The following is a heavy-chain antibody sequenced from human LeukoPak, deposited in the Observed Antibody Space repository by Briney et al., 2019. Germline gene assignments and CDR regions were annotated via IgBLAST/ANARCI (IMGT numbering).Heavy chain of an antibody. CDR2: ISGSGGST. Sequence: GGSLRLSCAASGFTFSSYAMSWVRQAPGKGLEWVSAISGSGGSTYYADSVKGRFTISRDNSKNTLYLQMNSLRAEDTAVYYCAKGGSGYDSYYMDVWGKGTTVTVSS. V-gene: IGHV3-23*01. CDR3: AKGGSGYDSYYMDV. CDR1: GFTFSSYA. D-gene: IGHD2-15*01. J-gene: IGHJ6*03.